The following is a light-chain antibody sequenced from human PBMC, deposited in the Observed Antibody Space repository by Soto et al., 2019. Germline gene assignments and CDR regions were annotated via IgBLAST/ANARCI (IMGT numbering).Light chain of an antibody. Sequence: QPVLTQPASVSGSPGQSITISCTGTSSDPATYNLVSWYQQHPGKAPQLIIYEVAKRPSGVPTRFSGSQSGDTASLTISGLQAEDEADYYCCSRLFGGGTKLTVL. CDR2: EVA. CDR3: CSRL. V-gene: IGLV2-23*02. J-gene: IGLJ2*01. CDR1: SSDPATYNL.